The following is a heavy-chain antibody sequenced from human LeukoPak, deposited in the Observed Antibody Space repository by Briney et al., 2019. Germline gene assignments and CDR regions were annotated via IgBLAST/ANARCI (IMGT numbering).Heavy chain of an antibody. J-gene: IGHJ4*02. CDR1: GYTFTDYY. CDR3: ARLGSSLRGHYYFDY. Sequence: ASVKVSCKASGYTFTDYYVYWVRQAPGQGLEWMGWINPNSGDTNYAQKFQGTVTMTRDTSISAAYMQLSRLTSDDTAVYYCARLGSSLRGHYYFDYWAREPWSPSPQ. D-gene: IGHD3-10*01. V-gene: IGHV1-2*02. CDR2: INPNSGDT.